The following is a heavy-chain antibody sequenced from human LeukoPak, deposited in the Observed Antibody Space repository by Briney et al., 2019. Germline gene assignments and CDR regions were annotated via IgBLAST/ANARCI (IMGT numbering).Heavy chain of an antibody. CDR2: ISYDGSNK. D-gene: IGHD6-19*01. CDR3: ARPYTSGYSSGWYYFDY. Sequence: GGSLRLSCAASGSTFSSYAMHWVRQAPGKGLEWVAVISYDGSNKYYADSVKGRFTISRDNSKNTLYLQMNSLRAEDTAVYYCARPYTSGYSSGWYYFDYWGQGTLVTVSS. CDR1: GSTFSSYA. V-gene: IGHV3-30-3*01. J-gene: IGHJ4*02.